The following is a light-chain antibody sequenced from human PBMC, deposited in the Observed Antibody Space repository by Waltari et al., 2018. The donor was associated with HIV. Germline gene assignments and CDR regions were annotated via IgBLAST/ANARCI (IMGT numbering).Light chain of an antibody. J-gene: IGLJ3*02. Sequence: SYELTQPPSVSVSPGQTARITCSGDALPKQYAYWYQQKPGQAPVLVIYKDSERPSGVPERFSGSSSGTTVTLTISGVQAEDEADYYCQSAASSATYRVFGGGTKLTVL. CDR2: KDS. CDR1: ALPKQY. CDR3: QSAASSATYRV. V-gene: IGLV3-25*03.